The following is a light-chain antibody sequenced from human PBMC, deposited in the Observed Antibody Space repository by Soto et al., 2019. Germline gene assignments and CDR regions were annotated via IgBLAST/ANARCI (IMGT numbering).Light chain of an antibody. CDR2: DAS. Sequence: IQMTQSPSTLSASVGYRVTITCRAGQTISSWLAWYQQKPGKAPKLLIYDASSLESGVPSRFSGSGSGTEFTLTISSLQTDDFATYYFQQYNSYSQTLGQGTKVDIK. CDR3: QQYNSYSQT. V-gene: IGKV1-5*01. J-gene: IGKJ1*01. CDR1: QTISSW.